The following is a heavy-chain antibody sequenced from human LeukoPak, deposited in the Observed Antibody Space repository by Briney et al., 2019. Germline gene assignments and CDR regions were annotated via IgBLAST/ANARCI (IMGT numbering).Heavy chain of an antibody. J-gene: IGHJ4*02. CDR3: ARRYSSSSGYDY. CDR2: IDRDDDK. D-gene: IGHD6-6*01. CDR1: GFSLSTSGMC. Sequence: ESGPTLVNPTQTLTLTCTFSGFSLSTSGMCVSWVRQPPGKALEWLALIDRDDDKYYSTSLKTRLTISKDTSKNQVVLTMTNMDPVDTATYYCARRYSSSSGYDYWGQGTLVTVSS. V-gene: IGHV2-70*20.